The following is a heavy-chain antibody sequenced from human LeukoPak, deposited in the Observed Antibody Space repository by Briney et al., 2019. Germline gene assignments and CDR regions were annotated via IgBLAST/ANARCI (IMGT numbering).Heavy chain of an antibody. CDR3: ARGSDWMTTVTFTDAFDI. J-gene: IGHJ3*02. Sequence: GGSLRLSCAASGFTFDDYGMSWVRQAPGKGLEWVSGINWNGGSTGYADSVKGRFTISRDNAKNSLYLQVNSLRAEDTALYHCARGSDWMTTVTFTDAFDIWGQGTMVTVSS. V-gene: IGHV3-20*01. CDR1: GFTFDDYG. D-gene: IGHD4-17*01. CDR2: INWNGGST.